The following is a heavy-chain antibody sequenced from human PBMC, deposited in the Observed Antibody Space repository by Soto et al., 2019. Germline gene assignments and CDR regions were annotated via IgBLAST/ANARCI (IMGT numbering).Heavy chain of an antibody. D-gene: IGHD2-15*01. J-gene: IGHJ6*03. CDR2: ISGSGGST. Sequence: GGSLRLSCAASGFTFSSYAMSWVRQAPGKGLEWVSAISGSGGSTYYADSVKGRFTISRDNSKNTLYLQMNSLRAEDTAVYYCAKGSCSGGSCQGGYYYYMDVWGKGTTVTVSS. CDR1: GFTFSSYA. CDR3: AKGSCSGGSCQGGYYYYMDV. V-gene: IGHV3-23*01.